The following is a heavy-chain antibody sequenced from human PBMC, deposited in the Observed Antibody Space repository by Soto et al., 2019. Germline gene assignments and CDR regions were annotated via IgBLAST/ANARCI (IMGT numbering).Heavy chain of an antibody. Sequence: QVQLQESGPGLVKPSETLSLTCTVSGGSISSDDWSWIRQPSGKGLEWIGYIDYSGSTNYNPSLKRRVTISVDTSKSQFSLKLSSVTAADTAVYCCARHRSQVTTVTNYYFDYWGQGTLVTVSS. CDR1: GGSISSDD. CDR2: IDYSGST. J-gene: IGHJ4*02. D-gene: IGHD4-17*01. CDR3: ARHRSQVTTVTNYYFDY. V-gene: IGHV4-59*08.